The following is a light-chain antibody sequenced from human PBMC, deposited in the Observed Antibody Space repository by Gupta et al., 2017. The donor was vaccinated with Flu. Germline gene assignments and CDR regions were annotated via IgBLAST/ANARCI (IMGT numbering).Light chain of an antibody. CDR2: AAS. CDR1: QTISRY. Sequence: DIQMTHSPSSLSPCVGDRITITCRASQTISRYLNWYQQRPGKAPNLLIYAASTLQSGVPSRFSGSGSGTDFTLTISRLQPEDFAMYYCQQSYAVPLAFGPGTTVALK. CDR3: QQSYAVPLA. J-gene: IGKJ3*01. V-gene: IGKV1-39*01.